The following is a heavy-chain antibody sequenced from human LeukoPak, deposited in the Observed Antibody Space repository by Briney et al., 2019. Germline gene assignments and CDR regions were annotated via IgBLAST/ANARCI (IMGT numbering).Heavy chain of an antibody. CDR2: ISAYNGNT. Sequence: ASVKVSCKASGYTFTSYGISWVRQAPGQGLEWMAWISAYNGNTNYAQNLQGRFTMTTDTSTTTAYMELRSLRSDDTAFYYCARRTYSSSSSLFDYWGQGTLVTVSS. CDR1: GYTFTSYG. CDR3: ARRTYSSSSSLFDY. J-gene: IGHJ4*02. D-gene: IGHD6-6*01. V-gene: IGHV1-18*01.